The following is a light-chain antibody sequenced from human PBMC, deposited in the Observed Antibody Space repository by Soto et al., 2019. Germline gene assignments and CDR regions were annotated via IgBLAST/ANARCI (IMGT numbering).Light chain of an antibody. CDR3: CSYAGSYTWV. Sequence: QSALTQPRSVSESPGQSVTISCSGTSSDVGGYKYVSWYQQHPGKAPKLMIYDVSTRPSGVPDRFSGSKSGRTASLTISGLQAEDEADYYCCSYAGSYTWVFGGGTKLTVL. V-gene: IGLV2-11*01. CDR1: SSDVGGYKY. CDR2: DVS. J-gene: IGLJ3*02.